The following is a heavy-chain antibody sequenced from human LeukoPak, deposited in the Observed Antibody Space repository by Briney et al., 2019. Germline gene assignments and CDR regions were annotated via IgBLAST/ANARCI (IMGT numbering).Heavy chain of an antibody. J-gene: IGHJ4*02. D-gene: IGHD2-2*02. CDR2: ISGSGGST. CDR3: ANSARDIVVVPAAIGGY. Sequence: GGSLRLSCAASGFTCSSYAMSWVRQAPGKGLEWVSAISGSGGSTYYADSVKGRFTISRDNSKNTLYLQMNSLRAEDTAVYYCANSARDIVVVPAAIGGYWGQGTLVTVSS. V-gene: IGHV3-23*01. CDR1: GFTCSSYA.